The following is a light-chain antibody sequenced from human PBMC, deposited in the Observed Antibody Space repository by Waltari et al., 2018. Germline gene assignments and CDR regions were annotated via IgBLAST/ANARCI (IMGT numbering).Light chain of an antibody. V-gene: IGKV1-5*03. CDR3: QEYDSLPVT. CDR2: KAS. J-gene: IGKJ4*01. Sequence: DIQMTQSPSTLSASVGDRVTITCRASQSVKNNLAWYQQKPGKAPKVLIHKASRLESGVPSRVSGSGFGTDFILSISSLQPDDFATYYCQEYDSLPVTFGGGTRVEIK. CDR1: QSVKNN.